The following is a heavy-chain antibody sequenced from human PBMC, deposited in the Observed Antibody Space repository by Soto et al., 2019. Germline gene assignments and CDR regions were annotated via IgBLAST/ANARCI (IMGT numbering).Heavy chain of an antibody. D-gene: IGHD6-19*01. V-gene: IGHV4-30-2*01. CDR3: ARIHWAQSSLDC. CDR2: VTDSGTA. J-gene: IGHJ4*02. CDR1: GGSIDSGAFS. Sequence: QLQLQESGSRLVKPSETLSLTCAVSGGSIDSGAFSLSWIRQPPGKGLAWIGYVTDSGTAYSIPSLNGRLVLSVDSSPTHFSLKLPSVTAADSAFYYCARIHWAQSSLDCWGRGILVTVSS.